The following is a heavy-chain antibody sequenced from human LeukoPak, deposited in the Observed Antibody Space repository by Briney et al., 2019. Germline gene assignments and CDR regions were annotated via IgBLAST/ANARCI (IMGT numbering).Heavy chain of an antibody. J-gene: IGHJ5*02. V-gene: IGHV3-30*18. D-gene: IGHD3-22*01. CDR3: AKDGYYYDSRDHH. CDR2: ISYDGSNK. CDR1: GFTFSSYG. Sequence: AGGSLRLSCAASGFTFSSYGMHWVRQAPGKGLEWVAVISYDGSNKYYADSVKGRFTISRDNSKNTLYLQMNSLRAEDTAVYYCAKDGYYYDSRDHHWGQGTLVTVSS.